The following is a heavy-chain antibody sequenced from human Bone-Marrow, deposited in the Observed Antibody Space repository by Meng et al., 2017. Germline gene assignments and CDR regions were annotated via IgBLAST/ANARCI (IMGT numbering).Heavy chain of an antibody. J-gene: IGHJ4*02. D-gene: IGHD4-17*01. CDR1: GGSISSGGYY. CDR3: ARDRNDYGSHYFDY. CDR2: IYHSGST. Sequence: QVQLQESGPGLVKPSPTLSLTCTVSGGSISSGGYYWSWIRQHPGKGLEWIGYIYHSGSTYYNPSLKSRVTISVDTSKNQFSLKLSSVTAADTAVYYCARDRNDYGSHYFDYWGQGTLVTVSS. V-gene: IGHV4-31*03.